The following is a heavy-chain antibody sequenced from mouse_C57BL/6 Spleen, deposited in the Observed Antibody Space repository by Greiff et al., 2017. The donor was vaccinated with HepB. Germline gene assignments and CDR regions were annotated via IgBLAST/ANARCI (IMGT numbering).Heavy chain of an antibody. J-gene: IGHJ4*01. Sequence: VQLQQSGAELVKPGASVKLSCTASGFNIKDYYMHWVKQRTEQGLEWIGRIDPEDGETKYAPKFQGKATITADTSSNTAYLQLSSLTSEDTAVYYCATIPFISTPHYYAMDYWGQGTSVTVSS. V-gene: IGHV14-2*01. CDR3: ATIPFISTPHYYAMDY. CDR2: IDPEDGET. CDR1: GFNIKDYY. D-gene: IGHD1-1*01.